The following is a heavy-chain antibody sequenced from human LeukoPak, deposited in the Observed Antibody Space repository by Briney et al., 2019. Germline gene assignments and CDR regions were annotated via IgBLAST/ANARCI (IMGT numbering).Heavy chain of an antibody. V-gene: IGHV7-4-1*02. CDR1: GYTFTSYA. CDR2: INTNTGNP. D-gene: IGHD3-10*01. Sequence: ASVKVSCKASGYTFTSYAMNWVRQAPGQGLEWMGWINTNTGNPTYAQGFTGRFVFSLDTSVSTAYLQISSLKAEDTAVYYCARDRRAYYYGSGSAFDIWGQGTMVTVSS. CDR3: ARDRRAYYYGSGSAFDI. J-gene: IGHJ3*02.